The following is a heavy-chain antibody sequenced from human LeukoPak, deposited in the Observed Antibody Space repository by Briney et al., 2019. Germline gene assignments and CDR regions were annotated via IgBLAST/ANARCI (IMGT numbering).Heavy chain of an antibody. D-gene: IGHD3-22*01. V-gene: IGHV3-30*02. CDR2: IWYDGSNK. Sequence: GGSLRLSCAASGFPFSTYGMHWVRQAPGRGLEWVAFIWYDGSNKYYADSVKGRFTISRDNSKNTLYLQMNSLRVGDTAVNYCGKDFSYYDSSGSGPDYWGQGTLVTVSS. CDR1: GFPFSTYG. CDR3: GKDFSYYDSSGSGPDY. J-gene: IGHJ4*02.